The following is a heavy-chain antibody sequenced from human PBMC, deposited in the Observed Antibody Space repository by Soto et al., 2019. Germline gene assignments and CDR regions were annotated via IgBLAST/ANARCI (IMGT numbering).Heavy chain of an antibody. CDR3: AKDPTYDFWSGFSAVSFDF. Sequence: EVHLLQSGGGLVQPGGSLRLSCAASGFSFSSFALSWVRQSPGKGLEWVAAVSGRGGDTYYANSVKGRFTISRDNSQNTLFLQRNSLRAADSAIYYCAKDPTYDFWSGFSAVSFDFWGQGTLVSVSS. CDR1: GFSFSSFA. V-gene: IGHV3-23*01. J-gene: IGHJ4*02. D-gene: IGHD3-3*01. CDR2: VSGRGGDT.